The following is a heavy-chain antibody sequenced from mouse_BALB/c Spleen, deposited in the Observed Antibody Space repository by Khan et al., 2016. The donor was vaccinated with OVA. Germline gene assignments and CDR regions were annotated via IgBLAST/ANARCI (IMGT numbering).Heavy chain of an antibody. V-gene: IGHV1S132*01. CDR2: IFPGTGTT. D-gene: IGHD2-1*01. CDR3: ARGYFGNYEFVY. CDR1: GYTFTNYW. J-gene: IGHJ3*01. Sequence: VKLKESGAELVKPGASVKLSCKPSGYTFTNYWIQWIKQRPGQGLGWIGQIFPGTGTTYYNQNFEGKATLTVDTSSNAAYMHLSSLTSEDSAVYFCARGYFGNYEFVYWGQGTLVTVSP.